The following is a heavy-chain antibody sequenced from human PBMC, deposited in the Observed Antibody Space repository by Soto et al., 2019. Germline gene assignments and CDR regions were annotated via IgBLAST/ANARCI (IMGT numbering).Heavy chain of an antibody. CDR1: GFTFSSYA. J-gene: IGHJ5*02. V-gene: IGHV3-23*01. CDR2: ISGSGGST. Sequence: GGSLRLSCAASGFTFSSYAMSWVRQAPGKGLEWVSAISGSGGSTYYADSVKGRFTISRDNSKNTLYLQMNSLRAGDTAVYYCAKDHPGWFGELWANWFDPWGQGTLVTVSS. CDR3: AKDHPGWFGELWANWFDP. D-gene: IGHD3-10*01.